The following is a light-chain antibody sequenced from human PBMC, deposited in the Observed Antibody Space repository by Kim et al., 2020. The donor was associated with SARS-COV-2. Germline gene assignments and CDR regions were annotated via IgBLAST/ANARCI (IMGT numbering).Light chain of an antibody. V-gene: IGKV1-5*01. Sequence: SASVGARVTITCRASQSINSWLAWYQQQPGTAPKLLIYDASSLQSGVPPRFSGRGSGIEFTLTISSLQPDDFATYYCHQYQSYPYTFGQGTKLEI. CDR1: QSINSW. CDR2: DAS. CDR3: HQYQSYPYT. J-gene: IGKJ2*01.